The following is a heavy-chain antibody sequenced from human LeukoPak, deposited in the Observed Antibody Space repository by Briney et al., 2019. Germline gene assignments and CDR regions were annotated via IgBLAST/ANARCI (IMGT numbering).Heavy chain of an antibody. D-gene: IGHD6-19*01. CDR1: GYTFTSYA. CDR2: INAGNGNT. Sequence: ASVKVSCKASGYTFTSYAMHWVRQAPGQRLEWMGWINAGNGNTKYSQEFQGRVTITRDTSASTAYMELSSLRSEDMAVYYCARESSGWYYFDYWGQGTLVTVSS. V-gene: IGHV1-3*03. CDR3: ARESSGWYYFDY. J-gene: IGHJ4*02.